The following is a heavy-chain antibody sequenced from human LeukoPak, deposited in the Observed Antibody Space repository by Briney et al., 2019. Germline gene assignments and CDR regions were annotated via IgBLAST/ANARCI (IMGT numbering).Heavy chain of an antibody. D-gene: IGHD3-22*01. Sequence: GGSLRLSCAASGFTFSSYWMHWVRQAPGKGLEGVAVISYGGTNKYYADSVKGRFTISRDNSKNTVYLQMNSLSAEDTAVYYCARERSGYYIDYWGQGTLVTVSS. CDR3: ARERSGYYIDY. J-gene: IGHJ4*02. CDR1: GFTFSSYW. V-gene: IGHV3-30*03. CDR2: ISYGGTNK.